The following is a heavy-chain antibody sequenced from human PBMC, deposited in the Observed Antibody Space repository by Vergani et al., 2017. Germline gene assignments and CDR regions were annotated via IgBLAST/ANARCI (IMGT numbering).Heavy chain of an antibody. V-gene: IGHV4-59*01. CDR1: GGSISSYY. D-gene: IGHD3-3*01. CDR3: ARLYYDCWSGRGDWFDP. Sequence: QVQLQESVPGLVKPSETLSLTCTVSGGSISSYYWSWIRQPPGKGLEWIGYIYYSGSTNYNPSLKSRVTISVDTSKNQFSLKLSSVTAADTAVYYCARLYYDCWSGRGDWFDPWGQGTLVTVSS. J-gene: IGHJ5*02. CDR2: IYYSGST.